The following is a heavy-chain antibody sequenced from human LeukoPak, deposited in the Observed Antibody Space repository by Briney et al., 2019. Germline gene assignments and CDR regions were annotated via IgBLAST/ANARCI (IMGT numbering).Heavy chain of an antibody. J-gene: IGHJ4*02. CDR3: ARGLGEGYPDY. V-gene: IGHV4-34*01. CDR2: INHSGST. CDR1: GGSFSGYY. Sequence: SETLSLTCAVYGGSFSGYYWSWIRQPPGKGLEWIGEINHSGSTSYHPSLKSRVTMSEDTSNNQFSLKLTSVTAADTAVYYCARGLGEGYPDYWGPGTLVTVSS. D-gene: IGHD5-24*01.